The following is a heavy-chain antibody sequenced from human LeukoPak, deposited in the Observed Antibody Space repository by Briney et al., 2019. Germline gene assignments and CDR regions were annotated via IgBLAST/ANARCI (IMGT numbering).Heavy chain of an antibody. CDR2: IYYSGRT. J-gene: IGHJ5*02. CDR3: ARREYPSPNWFDP. V-gene: IGHV4-39*07. Sequence: PSETLSLTCSVSGGSISSSSYSSGWIRKAPGKGLEWIGWIYYSGRTDDNASLKSRVTISVDTSKNQFSLKLSSVTAADTAVYYCARREYPSPNWFDPWGQGTPVTVSS. D-gene: IGHD2/OR15-2a*01. CDR1: GGSISSSSYS.